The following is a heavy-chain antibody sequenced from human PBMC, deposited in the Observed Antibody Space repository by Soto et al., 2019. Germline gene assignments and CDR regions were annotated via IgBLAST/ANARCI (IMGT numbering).Heavy chain of an antibody. CDR3: ARTYDGSGPNSGGYAFDI. V-gene: IGHV4-59*01. J-gene: IGHJ3*02. CDR2: IYYSGT. D-gene: IGHD3-22*01. CDR1: GGSISSYY. Sequence: QVQLQESGPGLVKPSETLSLTCSVSGGSISSYYWSWIRQPPGKGLEWTAYIYYSGTSYNPSLKSRVSISLDTSKNQFSLKLSSVTAADTAVYYCARTYDGSGPNSGGYAFDIWGQGTMVTVSS.